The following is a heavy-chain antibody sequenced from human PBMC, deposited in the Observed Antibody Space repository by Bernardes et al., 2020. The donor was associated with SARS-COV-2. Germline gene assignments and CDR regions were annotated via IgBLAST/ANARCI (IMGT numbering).Heavy chain of an antibody. Sequence: GWSLRLSCAASGFTFSRHGMHWVRQAPGKGLEWVAVISFDGNDKHYADSVKGRFTSSRDNSKNTVYLQMNSLRPEDTAVYYCAKDMVEIFSLQFHYGMDVWGQGTTVIVSS. V-gene: IGHV3-30*18. J-gene: IGHJ6*02. CDR2: ISFDGNDK. CDR3: AKDMVEIFSLQFHYGMDV. CDR1: GFTFSRHG. D-gene: IGHD2-21*01.